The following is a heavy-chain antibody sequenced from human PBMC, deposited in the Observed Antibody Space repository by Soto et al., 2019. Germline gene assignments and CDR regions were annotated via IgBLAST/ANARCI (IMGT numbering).Heavy chain of an antibody. CDR2: ISAYNGNT. CDR1: GYTFPSYG. J-gene: IGHJ4*02. D-gene: IGHD6-13*01. Sequence: QVQLVKSGAEVKKPGSSVKVSCKSSGYTFPSYGISWVRQAPGQGLEGMGWISAYNGNTNYAQKLQGRVTMTTDTSTSTAYMELRSLRADDTAVYYCTREAAAGTLDYWGQGTRVTVSS. CDR3: TREAAAGTLDY. V-gene: IGHV1-18*01.